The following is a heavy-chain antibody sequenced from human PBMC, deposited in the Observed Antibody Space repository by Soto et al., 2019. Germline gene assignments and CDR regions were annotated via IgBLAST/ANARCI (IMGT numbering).Heavy chain of an antibody. CDR2: IRDKAHSYTT. CDR3: ARPHSTTYYGSYFDY. CDR1: GFTFSDHY. Sequence: EVQLVESGGGLVQPGGSLRLSCAASGFTFSDHYMDWVRQVPGKGLEWVGRIRDKAHSYTTEYAASGKGRFTISRDDSKTSLCLQMNSLKTEDTAVYYCARPHSTTYYGSYFDYWGQGTLVTVSS. D-gene: IGHD3-22*01. J-gene: IGHJ4*02. V-gene: IGHV3-72*01.